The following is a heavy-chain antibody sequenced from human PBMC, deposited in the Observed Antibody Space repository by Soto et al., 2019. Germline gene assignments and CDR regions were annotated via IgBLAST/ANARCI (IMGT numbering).Heavy chain of an antibody. D-gene: IGHD3-22*01. Sequence: LSLTCTVSGGSISSGDYYWSWIRQPPGKGLEWIGYIYYSGSTYYNPSLKSRVTISVDTSKNQFSLKLSPVTAADTAVYYCARRGIGSGYLDAFDIWGQGTMVTVSS. CDR3: ARRGIGSGYLDAFDI. V-gene: IGHV4-30-4*01. CDR1: GGSISSGDYY. J-gene: IGHJ3*02. CDR2: IYYSGST.